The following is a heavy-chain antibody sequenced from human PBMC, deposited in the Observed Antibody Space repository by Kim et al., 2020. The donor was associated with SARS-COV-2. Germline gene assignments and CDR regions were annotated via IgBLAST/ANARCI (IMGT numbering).Heavy chain of an antibody. J-gene: IGHJ3*02. CDR1: GFTFSSYA. D-gene: IGHD3-22*01. CDR2: ISGSGGST. V-gene: IGHV3-23*01. CDR3: AKVAGTYYYDSSGYLSDAFDI. Sequence: GGSLRLSCAASGFTFSSYAMSWVRQAPGKGLEWVSAISGSGGSTYYADSVKGRFTISRDNSKNTLYLQMNSLRAEDTAVYYCAKVAGTYYYDSSGYLSDAFDIWGQGTMVTVSS.